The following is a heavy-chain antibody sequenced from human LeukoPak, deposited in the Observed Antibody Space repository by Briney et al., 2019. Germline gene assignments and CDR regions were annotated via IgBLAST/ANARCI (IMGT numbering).Heavy chain of an antibody. D-gene: IGHD6-19*01. J-gene: IGHJ6*03. CDR1: GGSISSNNYS. V-gene: IGHV4-39*07. Sequence: SETLSLTCTVSGGSISSNNYSWGWIRQPPGKGLEWIGRIYTSGSTNYNPSLKSRVTMSVDTSKNQFSLKLSSVTAADTAVYYCARENPSSGWTPYYYYYYMDVWGKGTTVTISS. CDR3: ARENPSSGWTPYYYYYYMDV. CDR2: IYTSGST.